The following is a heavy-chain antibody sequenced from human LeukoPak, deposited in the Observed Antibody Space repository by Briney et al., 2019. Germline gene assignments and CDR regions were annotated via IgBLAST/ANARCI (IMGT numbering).Heavy chain of an antibody. J-gene: IGHJ5*02. Sequence: KSGGSLRLSCAASGFTFSSFGMSWIRQPPGKGLEWIGSIYHGGSTHYNPSLKSQVTISVDTSKNQFSLNLTSVTAADTAVYYCARTYYYGSGSSYFDPWGQGTLVTVSS. CDR3: ARTYYYGSGSSYFDP. V-gene: IGHV4-38-2*01. D-gene: IGHD3-10*01. CDR2: IYHGGST. CDR1: GFTFSSFGM.